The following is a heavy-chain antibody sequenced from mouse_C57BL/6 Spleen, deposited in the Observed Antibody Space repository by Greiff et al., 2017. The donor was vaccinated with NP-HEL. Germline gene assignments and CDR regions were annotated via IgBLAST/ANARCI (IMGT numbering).Heavy chain of an antibody. V-gene: IGHV1-52*01. Sequence: VQLQQPGAELVRPGSSVKLSCKASGYTFTSYWMHWVKQRPIQGLEWIGNIDPSDSETHYNQKFKDKATLTVDKSSSTAYMQLSSLTSEDSAVYYCARGRYGSSYVGNFDYWGQGTTLTVSS. CDR1: GYTFTSYW. J-gene: IGHJ2*01. CDR2: IDPSDSET. CDR3: ARGRYGSSYVGNFDY. D-gene: IGHD1-1*01.